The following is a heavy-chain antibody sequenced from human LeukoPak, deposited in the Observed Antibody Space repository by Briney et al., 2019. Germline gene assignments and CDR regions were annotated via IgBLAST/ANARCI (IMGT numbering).Heavy chain of an antibody. J-gene: IGHJ4*02. CDR2: IYSNGNT. Sequence: GGSLRLSCEASGFSVSNYMSWVRQAPGKGLEWVSVIYSNGNTYYADSVKGRFTISRDNSKNTLYLQMNSLRAEDTAVYYCARVRNVNSVAGTVDYWGQGTLVSVSS. CDR1: GFSVSNY. D-gene: IGHD6-19*01. V-gene: IGHV3-53*01. CDR3: ARVRNVNSVAGTVDY.